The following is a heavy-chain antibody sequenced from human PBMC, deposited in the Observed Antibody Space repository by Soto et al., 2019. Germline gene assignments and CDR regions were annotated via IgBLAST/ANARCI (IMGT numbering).Heavy chain of an antibody. CDR3: ARDLSSTVTTPFFDY. V-gene: IGHV3-33*01. D-gene: IGHD4-17*01. CDR2: IWYDGSNK. Sequence: QVQLVESGGGVVQPGRSLRLSCAASGFTFSSYGMHWVRQAPGKGLEWVAVIWYDGSNKYYADSVKGRFTISRDNSKNPLYLQMNSLRAEDTAVYYCARDLSSTVTTPFFDYWGQGTLVTVSS. J-gene: IGHJ4*02. CDR1: GFTFSSYG.